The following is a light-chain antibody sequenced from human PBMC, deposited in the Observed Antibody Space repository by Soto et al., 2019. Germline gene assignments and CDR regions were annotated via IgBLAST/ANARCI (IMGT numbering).Light chain of an antibody. CDR1: QRITTY. J-gene: IGKJ2*01. CDR3: QQTYSTPYT. CDR2: TSG. Sequence: DIHMTQSPSSLSASVRDRVTVSCRASQRITTYVNWYEQKPGEAPKLLITTSGTLQRGVASRCSGSGSGTDFTLPISSLQPADFATYVCQQTYSTPYTFGQGTKLEIK. V-gene: IGKV1-39*01.